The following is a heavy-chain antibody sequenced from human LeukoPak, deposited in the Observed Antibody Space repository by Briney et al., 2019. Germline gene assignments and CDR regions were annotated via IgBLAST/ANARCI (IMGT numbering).Heavy chain of an antibody. Sequence: ASVKVSCKASGYTFTSYDINWVRQATGQGLEWMGWMNPNSGNTGYAQKFQGRVTMTRNTSISTVYMELSSLRSEDTAVYYCARAGITYYYDSSGYLEDAFDIWGQGTMVTVSS. J-gene: IGHJ3*02. D-gene: IGHD3-22*01. CDR3: ARAGITYYYDSSGYLEDAFDI. CDR1: GYTFTSYD. V-gene: IGHV1-8*01. CDR2: MNPNSGNT.